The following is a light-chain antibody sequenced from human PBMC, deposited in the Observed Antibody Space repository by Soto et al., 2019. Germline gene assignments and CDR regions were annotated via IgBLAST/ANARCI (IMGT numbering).Light chain of an antibody. CDR2: EGS. V-gene: IGLV2-23*01. CDR1: SSDVGSYNL. CDR3: CSYAGSSTLYV. Sequence: QSVLTQPASVSGSPGQSITISCTGTSSDVGSYNLVSWYQQHPGKAPKLMIYEGSKRPSGVPNRFSGSKSGNTAFLTISGLQAEDEADYYCCSYAGSSTLYVFGTGTKVTVL. J-gene: IGLJ1*01.